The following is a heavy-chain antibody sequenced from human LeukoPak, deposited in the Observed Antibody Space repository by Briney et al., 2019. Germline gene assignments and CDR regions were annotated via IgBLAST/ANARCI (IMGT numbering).Heavy chain of an antibody. CDR3: TRFSSSWPYYGMDV. V-gene: IGHV3-49*03. D-gene: IGHD6-13*01. CDR1: GFTFGGYA. J-gene: IGHJ6*02. CDR2: IRSKAYGGTT. Sequence: GGSLRLSCTASGFTFGGYAMSWFRQAPGKGLEWVGFIRSKAYGGTTEYAASVKGRFTISRDDSKSIAYLQMNSLKTEDTAVYYCTRFSSSWPYYGMDVWGQGTTVTVSS.